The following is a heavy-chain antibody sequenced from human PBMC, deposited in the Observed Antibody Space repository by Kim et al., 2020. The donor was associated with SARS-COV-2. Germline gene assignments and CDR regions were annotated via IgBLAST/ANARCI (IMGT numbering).Heavy chain of an antibody. D-gene: IGHD3-9*01. CDR2: INHSGST. CDR1: GGSFSGYY. Sequence: SETLSLTCAVYGGSFSGYYWSWIRQPPGKGLEWIGEINHSGSTNYNPSLKSRVTISVDTSKNQFSLKLSSVTAADTAVYYCARGGGYDILTGHYRGSWFDPWGQGTLVTVSS. CDR3: ARGGGYDILTGHYRGSWFDP. J-gene: IGHJ5*02. V-gene: IGHV4-34*01.